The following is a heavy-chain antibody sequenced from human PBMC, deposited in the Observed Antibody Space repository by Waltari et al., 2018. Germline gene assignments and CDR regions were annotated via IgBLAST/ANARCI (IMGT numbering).Heavy chain of an antibody. Sequence: VQLVESGGGLVQPGGSLKLSCAASGFTFRGSALHWVRPASGKGLEWVGRIRSKANSYATAYAASVKGRFTISRDDSKNTAYLQMNSLKTEDTAVYYCTRGAVAGRDPYWGQGTLVTVSS. D-gene: IGHD6-19*01. CDR1: GFTFRGSA. V-gene: IGHV3-73*01. J-gene: IGHJ4*02. CDR3: TRGAVAGRDPY. CDR2: IRSKANSYAT.